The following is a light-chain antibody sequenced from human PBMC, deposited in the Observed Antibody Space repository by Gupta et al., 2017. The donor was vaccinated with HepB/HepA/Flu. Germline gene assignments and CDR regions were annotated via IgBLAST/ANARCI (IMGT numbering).Light chain of an antibody. CDR1: QSVSRY. CDR2: DAF. V-gene: IGKV3-11*01. Sequence: ETVLTQSPATLSLSPGERATLSCRASQSVSRYLVWYQQKPGQAPRLLIYDAFNRATGIPARFSGSGSGTDFTLTISSLEPEDFAVYYCQQRSNWPLTFGGGTKV. CDR3: QQRSNWPLT. J-gene: IGKJ4*01.